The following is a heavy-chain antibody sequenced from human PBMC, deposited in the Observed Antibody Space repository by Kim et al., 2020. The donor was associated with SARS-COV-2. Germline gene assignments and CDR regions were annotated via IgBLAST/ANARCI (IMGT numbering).Heavy chain of an antibody. CDR3: ARGPSGWYPGDY. J-gene: IGHJ4*02. Sequence: ASVKVSCKASGYTFTSYYMHWVRQAPGQGLEWMGIINPSGGRTSYAQKFQGRVTMTRDTSTSTVYMELSGLRSEDTAVYSCARGPSGWYPGDYWGQGTLVTVSS. D-gene: IGHD6-19*01. CDR2: INPSGGRT. V-gene: IGHV1-46*01. CDR1: GYTFTSYY.